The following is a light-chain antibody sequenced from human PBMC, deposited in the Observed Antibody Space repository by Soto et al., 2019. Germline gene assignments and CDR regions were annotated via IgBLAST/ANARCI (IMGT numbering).Light chain of an antibody. CDR1: QAIRNY. V-gene: IGKV1-27*01. Sequence: DIQMTQSPSSLSAALGDRVTVTCRASQAIRNYLAWYQQKPGEVPKLLITGASTLQSGVPSRFSGSRFGTDFTLTISSLQPEDVATYYCQKYNGVPLTFDGGTKVEIK. J-gene: IGKJ4*01. CDR3: QKYNGVPLT. CDR2: GAS.